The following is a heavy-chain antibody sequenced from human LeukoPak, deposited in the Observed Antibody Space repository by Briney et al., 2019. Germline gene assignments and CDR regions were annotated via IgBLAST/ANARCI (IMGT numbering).Heavy chain of an antibody. D-gene: IGHD2-2*02. CDR1: GFSLSTSGVG. J-gene: IGHJ3*02. CDR2: IYWNGDK. Sequence: SGPTLVNPTQTLTLTCTFSGFSLSTSGVGVGWIRQPPGKALEWLALIYWNGDKRDSPSLKSRLTITKDTSKNQVVLTMTNMDPVDTATYYCARGYCSSTSCYTFDIWGQGTMVTVSS. V-gene: IGHV2-5*01. CDR3: ARGYCSSTSCYTFDI.